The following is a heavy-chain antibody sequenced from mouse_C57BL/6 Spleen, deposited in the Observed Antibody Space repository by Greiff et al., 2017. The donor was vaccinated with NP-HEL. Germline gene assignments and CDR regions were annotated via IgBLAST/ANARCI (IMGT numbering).Heavy chain of an antibody. CDR1: GYTFTSSW. V-gene: IGHV1-64*01. Sequence: QVQLKQPGAELVKPGASVKLSCKASGYTFTSSWMHWVKQRPGQGLEWIGLIHPNSGSTTYNEKFKSKATLTVDKSSSTTYMQLGSLTSEDAAVYYYARSRTGNQFDYWGQGTTLTVSS. CDR3: ARSRTGNQFDY. D-gene: IGHD4-1*01. CDR2: IHPNSGST. J-gene: IGHJ2*01.